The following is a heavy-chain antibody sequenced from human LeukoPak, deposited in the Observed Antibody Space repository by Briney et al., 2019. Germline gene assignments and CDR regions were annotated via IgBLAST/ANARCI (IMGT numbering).Heavy chain of an antibody. J-gene: IGHJ4*02. V-gene: IGHV3-23*01. CDR2: ISGSGRTT. Sequence: GGSLRLSCAASGLTFSNHAMSWVRQTPGKGLQWVSVISGSGRTTEYADSVKGRFTISRDNSKNTLSLQMNSLRVEDTAIYYCAKNVVVKRYIDYWGQGTLVTVSS. D-gene: IGHD2-15*01. CDR3: AKNVVVKRYIDY. CDR1: GLTFSNHA.